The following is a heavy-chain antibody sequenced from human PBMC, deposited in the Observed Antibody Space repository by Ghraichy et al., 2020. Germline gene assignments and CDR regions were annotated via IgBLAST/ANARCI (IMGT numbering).Heavy chain of an antibody. CDR2: FYTGVST. V-gene: IGHV4-39*01. CDR1: GGSIRSSSDY. CDR3: ARQPMYSGSFDY. J-gene: IGHJ4*02. Sequence: SETLSLTCSVSGGSIRSSSDYWGWNRQPPGKGLEWIGCFYTGVSTYYNPSLKSRVTISVPKSKNQFSLELISVTAADTSVYYCARQPMYSGSFDYWGQGTLVTVSS. D-gene: IGHD1-26*01.